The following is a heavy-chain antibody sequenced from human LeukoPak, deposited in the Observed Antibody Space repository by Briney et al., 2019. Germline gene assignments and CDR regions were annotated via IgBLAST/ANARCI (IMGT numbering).Heavy chain of an antibody. D-gene: IGHD1-14*01. V-gene: IGHV1-18*01. CDR1: GYTFINYG. Sequence: ASVKVSCKASGYTFINYGIEWTGWISAENGNTGYVENLQGRVTMTTDTSSSTVYMELRSLRPDDTAVYYCARTKAPPDPWAWFDPWGQGTLVTV. CDR3: ARTKAPPDPWAWFDP. CDR2: ISAENGNT. J-gene: IGHJ5*02.